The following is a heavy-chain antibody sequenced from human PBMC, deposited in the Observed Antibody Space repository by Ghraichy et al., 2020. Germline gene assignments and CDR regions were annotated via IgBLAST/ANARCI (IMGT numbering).Heavy chain of an antibody. CDR1: GDSLSSNGVA. J-gene: IGHJ4*02. CDR3: VRGQWSAFNF. V-gene: IGHV6-1*01. D-gene: IGHD6-19*01. Sequence: SQTLSLTCVISGDSLSSNGVAWNWIRQSPSRGLEWLGRTYYRSKWYSEYAISVKSRITINPDPSKNQFSLHLSSLTPGDTALYYCVRGQWSAFNFWGQGTLVTVSS. CDR2: TYYRSKWYS.